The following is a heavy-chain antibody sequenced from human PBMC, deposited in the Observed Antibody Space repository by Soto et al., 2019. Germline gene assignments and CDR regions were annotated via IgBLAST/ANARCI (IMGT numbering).Heavy chain of an antibody. Sequence: GGSLRLSCAASGFTVNSNCMSWVRQAPGKGPEWVAVISYDGSNKYYADSVKGRFTISRDNSKNTLYLQMNSLRAEDTAVYYCAKLYGPDAFDIWGQGTMVTVSS. V-gene: IGHV3-30*18. CDR3: AKLYGPDAFDI. J-gene: IGHJ3*02. CDR2: ISYDGSNK. CDR1: GFTVNSNC. D-gene: IGHD3-10*01.